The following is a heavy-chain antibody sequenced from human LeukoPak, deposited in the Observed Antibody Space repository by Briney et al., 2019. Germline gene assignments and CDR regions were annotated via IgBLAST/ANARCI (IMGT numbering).Heavy chain of an antibody. Sequence: GEPLKISCQGSGSRFTSYWIGWVRKMPGKGLEWMGIIYPGDSDTRYSPSFQGQVTISADKSISTAYLQWSSLRASDTAMYYCARRVLWGSHVAFDIWGQGTMVTVSS. CDR1: GSRFTSYW. CDR3: ARRVLWGSHVAFDI. V-gene: IGHV5-51*01. D-gene: IGHD3-16*01. J-gene: IGHJ3*02. CDR2: IYPGDSDT.